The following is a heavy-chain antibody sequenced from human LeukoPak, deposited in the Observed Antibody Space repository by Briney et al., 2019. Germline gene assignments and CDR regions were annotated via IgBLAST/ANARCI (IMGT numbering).Heavy chain of an antibody. Sequence: GGSLRLSCAASGFSFSNYGIHWVRQAPGKGLEWVTVISYDGSNKYYADSVKGRFTISRDNSKNTLYLQMNSLRAEDTAVYYCAKRIRASIVDYYYGMDVWGQGTTVTVSS. J-gene: IGHJ6*02. D-gene: IGHD1-26*01. V-gene: IGHV3-30*18. CDR2: ISYDGSNK. CDR3: AKRIRASIVDYYYGMDV. CDR1: GFSFSNYG.